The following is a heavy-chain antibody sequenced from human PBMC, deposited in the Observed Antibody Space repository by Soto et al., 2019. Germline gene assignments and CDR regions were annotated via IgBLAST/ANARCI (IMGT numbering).Heavy chain of an antibody. CDR3: VTDVIYYNSSGYSTVLGDTLDI. V-gene: IGHV3-15*01. J-gene: IGHJ3*02. CDR1: GFTVSNVW. D-gene: IGHD3-22*01. CDR2: IKRKTDGGTT. Sequence: EVQLVESGGGLVKPGGALRLSCAASGFTVSNVWMTWVRQTAGKGLEWVGHIKRKTDGGTTEYAAPVKGRVTISSDDSKTTLYLQMSSLKTEDTAVYYCVTDVIYYNSSGYSTVLGDTLDIWRQDTMVTVSS.